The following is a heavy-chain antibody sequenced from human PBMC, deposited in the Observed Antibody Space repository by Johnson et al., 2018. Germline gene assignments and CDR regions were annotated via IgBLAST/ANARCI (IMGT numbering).Heavy chain of an antibody. CDR3: AKDESSAPDHYYYYYYMDV. CDR2: ISYDGSNK. D-gene: IGHD6-19*01. CDR1: GFXFSSYG. V-gene: IGHV3-30*18. J-gene: IGHJ6*03. Sequence: VQSGRSLRLXCAAXGFXFSSYGMHWVRQAPGKGLEWVAVISYDGSNKYYADSVKGRFTISRDNSKNTLYLQMNSLRAEDTAVYYCAKDESSAPDHYYYYYYMDVWGKGTTVTVSS.